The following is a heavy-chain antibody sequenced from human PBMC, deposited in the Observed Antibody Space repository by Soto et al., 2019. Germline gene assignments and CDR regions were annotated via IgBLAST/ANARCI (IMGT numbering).Heavy chain of an antibody. CDR3: ARMLAVNYYYYYLDV. V-gene: IGHV2-26*01. CDR2: IVSNDEK. CDR1: GFSLRNARMG. Sequence: QVTLKDSGPVVVKPTETLTLTCTVSGFSLRNARMGVSWIRQPAGKAPEWLAHIVSNDEKSYNKSLQTRLTISKDTSKSQVVLTMTYMDPVDTATYFCARMLAVNYYYYYLDVWGEGTTVTVSS. D-gene: IGHD3-22*01. J-gene: IGHJ6*03.